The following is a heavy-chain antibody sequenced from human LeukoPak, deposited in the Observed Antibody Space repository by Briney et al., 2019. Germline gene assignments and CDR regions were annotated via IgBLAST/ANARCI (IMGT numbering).Heavy chain of an antibody. J-gene: IGHJ5*02. D-gene: IGHD1-7*01. CDR3: ARDDWNYVYGFDP. Sequence: PGGSLRLSCAASGFTFSDYYMSWIRQAPGKGLEWVSYISSSGSTIYYADSVKGRFTISRDNAKNSLCLQMNSLRAEDTAVYYCARDDWNYVYGFDPWGQGTLVTVSS. CDR1: GFTFSDYY. V-gene: IGHV3-11*04. CDR2: ISSSGSTI.